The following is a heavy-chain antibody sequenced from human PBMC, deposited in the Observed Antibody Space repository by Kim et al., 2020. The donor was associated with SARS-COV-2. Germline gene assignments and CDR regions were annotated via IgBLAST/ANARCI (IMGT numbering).Heavy chain of an antibody. CDR2: IWNDGSNK. V-gene: IGHV3-33*06. Sequence: GGSLRLSCAASGFTFSSYGMHWVRQAPGKGLEWVAVIWNDGSNKYYADSLKGRFTISRDNSKNTLYLQMNSLRAEDTAVYYCAKELSGRGDSDEGVIDYWGQGAPVTVSS. CDR1: GFTFSSYG. CDR3: AKELSGRGDSDEGVIDY. J-gene: IGHJ4*02. D-gene: IGHD5-12*01.